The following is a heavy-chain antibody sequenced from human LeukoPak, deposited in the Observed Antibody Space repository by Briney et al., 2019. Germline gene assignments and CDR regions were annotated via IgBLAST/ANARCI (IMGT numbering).Heavy chain of an antibody. V-gene: IGHV4-38-2*02. D-gene: IGHD6-19*01. J-gene: IGHJ4*02. CDR1: GYLLSSGYD. Sequence: SETLSLTCSVSGYLLSSGYDRGWTRPPTGEGLEGIGNVDDSARTTYTPSLTSRVTIPTDTSKNQFSLNLSSVSAADTAMYYCARDAYCSGSTCGDCWGQGRMVYVSS. CDR2: VDDSART. CDR3: ARDAYCSGSTCGDC.